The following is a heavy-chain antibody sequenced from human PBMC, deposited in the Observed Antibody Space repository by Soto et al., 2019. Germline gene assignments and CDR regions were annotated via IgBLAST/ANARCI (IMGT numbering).Heavy chain of an antibody. CDR3: ARDDSSPDYYGMDV. CDR2: IYYSGST. Sequence: QVQLQESGPGLVKPSETLSLTCTVSGGSVSSGSYYWSWIRQPPGKGLEWIGYIYYSGSTNYNPSLKSRVTISVDTSKNPFSLKLSSVTAADTAVYYCARDDSSPDYYGMDVWGQGTTVTVSS. J-gene: IGHJ6*02. CDR1: GGSVSSGSYY. V-gene: IGHV4-61*01. D-gene: IGHD3-22*01.